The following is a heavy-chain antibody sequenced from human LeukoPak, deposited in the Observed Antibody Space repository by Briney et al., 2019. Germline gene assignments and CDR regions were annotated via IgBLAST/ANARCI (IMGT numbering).Heavy chain of an antibody. CDR3: AAEMAPYRNPQDAFDI. Sequence: GASVKVSCKASGFTFTSSAMQWVRQARGQRLEWIGWIVVGSGNTNYAQKFQERVTITRDMSTSTAYMELSSLRSEDTAVYYCAAEMAPYRNPQDAFDIWGQGTMVTVSS. CDR2: IVVGSGNT. V-gene: IGHV1-58*02. CDR1: GFTFTSSA. J-gene: IGHJ3*02. D-gene: IGHD1-14*01.